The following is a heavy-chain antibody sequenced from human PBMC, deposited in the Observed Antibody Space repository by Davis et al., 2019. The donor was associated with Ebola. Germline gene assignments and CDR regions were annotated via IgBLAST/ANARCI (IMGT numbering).Heavy chain of an antibody. D-gene: IGHD2-2*01. CDR1: GFTFSNAW. Sequence: GESLKISCAASGFTFSNAWMNWVRQAPGKGLEWVGRIKSKTDGGTTDYAAPVKGRFTISRDDSKNTLYLQMNSLKTEDTAVYYCTTEGIVVVPAAKNPWGQGTLVTVSS. V-gene: IGHV3-15*07. CDR2: IKSKTDGGTT. J-gene: IGHJ5*02. CDR3: TTEGIVVVPAAKNP.